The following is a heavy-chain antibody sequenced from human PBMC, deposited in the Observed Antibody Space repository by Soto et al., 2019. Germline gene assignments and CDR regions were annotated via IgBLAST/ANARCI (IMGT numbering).Heavy chain of an antibody. D-gene: IGHD4-17*01. Sequence: ASVKVSCKASGYTFTTYGITWVRQAPGQGLEWMGWTSTNNDYTEYAQKFQGRLILTTDTSTTTAYMELRSLTSDDTAMYYCAKNMAHGAYDDYWGQGTLVTVSS. V-gene: IGHV1-18*01. J-gene: IGHJ4*02. CDR2: TSTNNDYT. CDR3: AKNMAHGAYDDY. CDR1: GYTFTTYG.